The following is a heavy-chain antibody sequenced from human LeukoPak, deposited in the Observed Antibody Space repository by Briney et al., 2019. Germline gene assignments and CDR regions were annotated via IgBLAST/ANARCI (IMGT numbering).Heavy chain of an antibody. D-gene: IGHD3-10*01. CDR2: ISWNSGSI. CDR1: GFTFDDYA. Sequence: GESLRLSCAASGFTFDDYAMHWVRQAPGKGLEWVSGISWNSGSIGYADSVKGRFTIFRDNAKNSLYLQMNSLRAEDTALYYCVRSTMGARRTNDFWGQGTLVTVSS. V-gene: IGHV3-9*01. CDR3: VRSTMGARRTNDF. J-gene: IGHJ4*02.